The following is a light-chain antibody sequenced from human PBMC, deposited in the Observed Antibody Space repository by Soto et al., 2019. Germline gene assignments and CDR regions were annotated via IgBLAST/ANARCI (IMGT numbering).Light chain of an antibody. Sequence: DIVMTQSPATLSVSQGERATLSCRASQNIRTNLAWYQHKPGQAPRLLIYGASTGATGVPARFSGSGSGTEFTLTISSLQSEDFAAYYCQRYNNWPLTFGGGTKVEIK. J-gene: IGKJ4*01. CDR2: GAS. CDR3: QRYNNWPLT. V-gene: IGKV3-15*01. CDR1: QNIRTN.